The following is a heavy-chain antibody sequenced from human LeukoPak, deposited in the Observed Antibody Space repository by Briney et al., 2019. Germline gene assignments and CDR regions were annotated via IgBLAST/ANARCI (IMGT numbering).Heavy chain of an antibody. V-gene: IGHV5-51*01. CDR1: GYSFTSYW. D-gene: IGHD4-17*01. Sequence: GEALQISYEGSGYSFTSYWIGWVRQMPGKGLEWMGIIYPGDSDTRYSPSFQGQVTISADKSISTAYLQWSSLKASDTAMYYCARRGYTVTTAGYYYGMDVWGQGTTVTVSS. CDR2: IYPGDSDT. CDR3: ARRGYTVTTAGYYYGMDV. J-gene: IGHJ6*02.